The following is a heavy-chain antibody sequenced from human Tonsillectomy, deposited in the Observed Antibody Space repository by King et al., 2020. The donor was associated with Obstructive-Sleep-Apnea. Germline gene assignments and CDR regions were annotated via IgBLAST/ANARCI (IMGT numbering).Heavy chain of an antibody. J-gene: IGHJ5*02. CDR2: INPNSGGT. D-gene: IGHD6-13*01. Sequence: QLVQSGAEVKKPGASVKVSCKASGYTFTGYYIHWVRQAPGQGLEWMGWINPNSGGTNYARKFQGRVTMTRDTSISTAYMELSRLRSDDTAVYYCATKNSSSWNPLGWFDPWGQGTLVTVSS. CDR3: ATKNSSSWNPLGWFDP. V-gene: IGHV1-2*02. CDR1: GYTFTGYY.